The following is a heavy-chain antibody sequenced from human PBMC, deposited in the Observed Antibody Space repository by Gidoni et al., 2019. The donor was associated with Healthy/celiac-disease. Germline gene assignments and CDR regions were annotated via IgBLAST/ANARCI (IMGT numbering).Heavy chain of an antibody. CDR1: GGSISSSSYY. V-gene: IGHV4-39*01. D-gene: IGHD6-6*01. J-gene: IGHJ4*02. CDR3: ARGRRFKTGIAARPVYFDY. CDR2: IYHSGST. Sequence: QLQLQESGPGLVKPSETLSLTCTVSGGSISSSSYYWGWIRQPPGKGLEWIGGIYHSGSTYYNPSLKSRVTISVDTSKNQFSLKLSSVTAADTAVYYCARGRRFKTGIAARPVYFDYWGQGTLVTVSS.